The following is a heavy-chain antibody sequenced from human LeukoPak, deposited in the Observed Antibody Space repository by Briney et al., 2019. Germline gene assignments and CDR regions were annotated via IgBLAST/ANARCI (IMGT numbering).Heavy chain of an antibody. J-gene: IGHJ4*02. CDR2: INPNSGGT. Sequence: ASVKVSCKASGYTFTGYYIHWVRQAPGQGLEWMGWINPNSGGTNYAQKFQGRVTMTRDTSITTVYMELSRLTSDDTVVYYCARDPRSDWGQGTLVTVSS. CDR3: ARDPRSD. V-gene: IGHV1-2*02. CDR1: GYTFTGYY.